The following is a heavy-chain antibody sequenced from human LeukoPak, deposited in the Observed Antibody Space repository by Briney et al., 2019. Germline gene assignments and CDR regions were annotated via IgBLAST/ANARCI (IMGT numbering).Heavy chain of an antibody. J-gene: IGHJ4*02. V-gene: IGHV3-21*04. Sequence: GGSLRLSCAASGCTFSSYSMNWVRQAPGKGLEWVSYISSSSSYIYYAASVKGRFTISRDNAKNSLYLQMHSLRAEDTAVYYCAKGLASDGWLGHDHWGQGTLVTVSS. CDR3: AKGLASDGWLGHDH. CDR1: GCTFSSYS. CDR2: ISSSSSYI. D-gene: IGHD5-12*01.